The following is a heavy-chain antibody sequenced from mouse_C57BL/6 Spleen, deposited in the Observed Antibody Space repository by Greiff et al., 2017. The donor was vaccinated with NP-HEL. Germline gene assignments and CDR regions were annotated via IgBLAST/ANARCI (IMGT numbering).Heavy chain of an antibody. CDR3: ARTNWDVAWFAY. V-gene: IGHV5-17*01. J-gene: IGHJ3*01. CDR2: ISSGSSTI. Sequence: EVKVVESGGGLVKPGGSLKLSCAASGFTFSDYGMHWVRQAPEKGLEWVAYISSGSSTIYYADTVKGRFTISRDNAKNTLFLQMTSLRSEDTAMYYCARTNWDVAWFAYWGQGTLVTVSA. D-gene: IGHD4-1*02. CDR1: GFTFSDYG.